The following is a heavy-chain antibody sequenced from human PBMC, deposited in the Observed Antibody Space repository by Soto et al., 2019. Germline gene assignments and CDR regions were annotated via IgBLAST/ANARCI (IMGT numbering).Heavy chain of an antibody. D-gene: IGHD7-27*01. Sequence: PSETLSLTCTVSGGSISSAAYFWSWIRQSPDKVLEWIVHIYYGGTTYSSPSLTGRVTISSDTSYAQFSLKLTSVSSAYTAVYYCARGPSGDKVDYWGQGIQVTVSS. CDR1: GGSISSAAYF. CDR3: ARGPSGDKVDY. V-gene: IGHV4-30-4*01. CDR2: IYYGGTT. J-gene: IGHJ4*02.